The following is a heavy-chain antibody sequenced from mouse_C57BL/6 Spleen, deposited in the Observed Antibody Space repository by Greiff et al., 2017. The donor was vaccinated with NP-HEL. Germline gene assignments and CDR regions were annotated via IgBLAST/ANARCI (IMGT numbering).Heavy chain of an antibody. D-gene: IGHD2-1*01. CDR1: GYTFTSYW. CDR2: IDPSDSYT. V-gene: IGHV1-50*01. Sequence: QVQLKQPGAELVKPGASVKLSCKASGYTFTSYWMQWVKQRPGQGLEWIGEIDPSDSYTNYNQKFKGKATLTVDTSSSTAYMQLSSLTSEDSAVYYCARRAYGNYDYWGQGTTLTVSS. CDR3: ARRAYGNYDY. J-gene: IGHJ2*01.